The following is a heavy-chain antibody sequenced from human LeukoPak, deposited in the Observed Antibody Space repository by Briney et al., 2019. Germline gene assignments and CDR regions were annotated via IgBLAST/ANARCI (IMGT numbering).Heavy chain of an antibody. CDR3: ARGGRYCSSTSCYFPWAFGY. CDR1: GGTFSSYA. V-gene: IGHV1-69*01. Sequence: SVKVSCKASGGTFSSYAMSWVRQAPGQGLEWMGGIIPIFGTATYAQKFQGRVTITADESTSTAYMELSSLRSEDTAVYYCARGGRYCSSTSCYFPWAFGYWGQGTLVTVSS. D-gene: IGHD2-2*01. CDR2: IIPIFGTA. J-gene: IGHJ4*02.